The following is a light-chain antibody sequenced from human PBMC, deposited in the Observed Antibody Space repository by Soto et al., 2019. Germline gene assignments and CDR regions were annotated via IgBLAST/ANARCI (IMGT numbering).Light chain of an antibody. J-gene: IGKJ3*01. Sequence: DIQMTQSPSSLSASVVDRVTITCRASQSISSYLNWYQQKPGKAPKLLIYAASSLQSGVPSRFSGSGSGTDFTLTISSLQPEDFATYYSQQSYSTPLAFGPGTKVDIK. CDR3: QQSYSTPLA. V-gene: IGKV1-39*01. CDR1: QSISSY. CDR2: AAS.